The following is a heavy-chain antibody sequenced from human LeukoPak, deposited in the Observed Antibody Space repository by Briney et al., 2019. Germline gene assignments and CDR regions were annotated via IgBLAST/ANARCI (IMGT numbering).Heavy chain of an antibody. V-gene: IGHV4-59*01. Sequence: SETLSLTCTVSGGSISSYYWSWIRQPPGKGLEWIGYIYYSGSTNYNPSLKSRVTISVDTSKNQFSLKLSSVTAADTAVYYCARLYSSGWYGRVWLDPWGQGTLVTVSS. D-gene: IGHD6-19*01. CDR3: ARLYSSGWYGRVWLDP. J-gene: IGHJ5*02. CDR2: IYYSGST. CDR1: GGSISSYY.